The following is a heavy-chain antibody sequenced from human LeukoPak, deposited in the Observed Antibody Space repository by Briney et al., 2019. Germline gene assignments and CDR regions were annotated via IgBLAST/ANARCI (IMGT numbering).Heavy chain of an antibody. V-gene: IGHV4-59*01. D-gene: IGHD3-22*01. CDR1: GGSISSYY. CDR3: ARDEYYYDSSDYYYSYFQH. J-gene: IGHJ1*01. Sequence: PSETLSLTCTVSGGSISSYYWSWIRQPPGKGLEWIGYIYYSGSTNYNPSLKSRVTISVDTSKNQFSLKLSSVTAADTAVYYCARDEYYYDSSDYYYSYFQHWGQGTLVTVSS. CDR2: IYYSGST.